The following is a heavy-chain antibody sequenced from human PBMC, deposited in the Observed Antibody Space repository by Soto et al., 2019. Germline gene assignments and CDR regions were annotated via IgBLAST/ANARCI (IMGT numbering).Heavy chain of an antibody. V-gene: IGHV3-23*01. CDR2: ISSSGGST. CDR1: GFTFSSYA. CDR3: AKDGLYGDPFDY. J-gene: IGHJ4*02. D-gene: IGHD4-17*01. Sequence: EVQLLESGGGLVQPGGSLRLSCAASGFTFSSYAMSWVRQAPGKGLEWVSAISSSGGSTYYADSVKGRFTISRDNSKNTLYLHMNSLRAEDTAGYYCAKDGLYGDPFDYWGQGTLVTVSS.